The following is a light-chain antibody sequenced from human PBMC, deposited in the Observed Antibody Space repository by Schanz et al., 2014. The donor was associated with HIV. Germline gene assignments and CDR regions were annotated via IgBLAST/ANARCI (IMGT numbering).Light chain of an antibody. CDR1: SSSIKTNT. Sequence: QSVLTQPPSVSAAPGQKVTISCSGSSSSIKTNTVNWFQQLPGTAPKLLIYNSHYRPSGVPDRFSGSKSGTSASLAISGLESDDEATYYCAAWDDNLNAWVSGGGTKLTVL. V-gene: IGLV1-44*01. J-gene: IGLJ3*02. CDR2: NSH. CDR3: AAWDDNLNAWV.